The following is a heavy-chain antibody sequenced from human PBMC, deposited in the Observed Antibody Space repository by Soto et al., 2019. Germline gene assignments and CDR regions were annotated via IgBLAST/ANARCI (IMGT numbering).Heavy chain of an antibody. J-gene: IGHJ6*03. V-gene: IGHV3-21*01. Sequence: GGSLRLSCAASEFTFSNYNMNWVRQAPGKGLEWVSSITGSSTYIYYTDSVKGRFTISRDNAKNSLFLQMDSLRAEDTAVYYCARDREAFSEYMDVWGKGTTVTVSS. CDR1: EFTFSNYN. CDR3: ARDREAFSEYMDV. CDR2: ITGSSTYI.